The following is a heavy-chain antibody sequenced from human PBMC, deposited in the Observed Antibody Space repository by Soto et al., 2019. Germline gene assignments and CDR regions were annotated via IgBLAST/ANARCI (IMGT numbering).Heavy chain of an antibody. CDR1: GVTFSSYA. J-gene: IGHJ2*01. V-gene: IGHV3-23*01. CDR3: ARKSTVNPTLRYWYFDL. D-gene: IGHD4-4*01. CDR2: VSGAGDYT. Sequence: VQLSESGGGQAQPGGSLRLSCAASGVTFSSYAMSWVRQAPGRGLEWVATVSGAGDYTYYADSVKGRFAISRDNSKTTAYPQMNSLRADDSAVYYCARKSTVNPTLRYWYFDLWGRGSLVTVSS.